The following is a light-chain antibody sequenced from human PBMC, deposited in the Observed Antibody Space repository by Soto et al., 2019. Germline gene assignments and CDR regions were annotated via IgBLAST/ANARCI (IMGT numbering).Light chain of an antibody. CDR3: QQARSFPVT. J-gene: IGKJ5*01. V-gene: IGKV1D-12*01. CDR1: QDVGRW. Sequence: DIRMTQSPYSLSASVGATVIITRLSSQDVGRWLSRYQQKPGKAPKILIFATSTLQSGVPSRFSGSGSGTDFTLTITSLQSEDFATYYCQQARSFPVTFGQGTRLEIK. CDR2: ATS.